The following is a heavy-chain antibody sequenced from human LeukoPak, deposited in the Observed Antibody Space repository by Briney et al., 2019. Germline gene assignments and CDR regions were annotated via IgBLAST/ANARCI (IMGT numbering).Heavy chain of an antibody. V-gene: IGHV3-23*01. CDR3: AIDPNWGTHS. J-gene: IGHJ4*02. CDR1: GFTFSTYT. Sequence: GGSLRLSCAASGFTFSTYTMYWVRHPPGKRLEWVSIIGNNGGGIHYADSVRGRFTISRDNSKNALYLQMNSLGVEDTAVYYCAIDPNWGTHSWGQGVLVTVSS. D-gene: IGHD7-27*01. CDR2: IGNNGGGI.